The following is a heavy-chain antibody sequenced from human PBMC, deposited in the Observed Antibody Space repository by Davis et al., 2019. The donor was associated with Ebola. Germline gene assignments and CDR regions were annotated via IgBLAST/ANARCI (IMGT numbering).Heavy chain of an antibody. CDR2: ISYDGSNK. D-gene: IGHD4-11*01. Sequence: GESLKISCAASGFTFSSYGMHWVRQAPGKGLEWVAVISYDGSNKYYVDSVKGRFTISRDNAKNSLYLQMSSLRAEDTAVYYCARETSNYRLLLVYWGQGTLVTVSS. J-gene: IGHJ4*02. CDR3: ARETSNYRLLLVY. V-gene: IGHV3-30*03. CDR1: GFTFSSYG.